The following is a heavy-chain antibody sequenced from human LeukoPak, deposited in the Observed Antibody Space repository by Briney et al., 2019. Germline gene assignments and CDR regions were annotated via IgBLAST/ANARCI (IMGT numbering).Heavy chain of an antibody. V-gene: IGHV1-8*01. J-gene: IGHJ4*02. CDR1: VYTFTSYD. D-gene: IGHD6-13*01. CDR2: MNPNSGNT. CDR3: ARSSQQLVPDDY. Sequence: GASVKVSCKAYVYTFTSYDINWVRQATGQGLEWMGWMNPNSGNTGYAQKFQGRVTMTRNTSISTAYMELSSLRSEDTAVYYCARSSQQLVPDDYWGQGTLVTVST.